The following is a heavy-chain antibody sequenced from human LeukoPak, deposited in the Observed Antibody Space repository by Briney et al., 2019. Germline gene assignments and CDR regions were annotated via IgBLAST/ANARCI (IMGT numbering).Heavy chain of an antibody. V-gene: IGHV4-39*07. D-gene: IGHD2-2*01. CDR2: INHSGST. Sequence: SETLSLTCTVSGGSISSTSYYWSWIRQPPGKGLERIGEINHSGSTNYNPSLKSRVTISVDTSKNQFSLKLSSVTAADTAVYYCARLTPRYCSSTSCYRDYWGQGTLVTVSS. CDR3: ARLTPRYCSSTSCYRDY. J-gene: IGHJ4*02. CDR1: GGSISSTSYY.